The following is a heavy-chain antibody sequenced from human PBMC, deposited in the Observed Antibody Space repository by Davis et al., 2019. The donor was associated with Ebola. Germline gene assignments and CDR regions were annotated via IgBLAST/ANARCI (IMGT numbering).Heavy chain of an antibody. D-gene: IGHD3-3*01. V-gene: IGHV1-69*10. J-gene: IGHJ6*03. CDR2: IIPILGIA. Sequence: SVKVSCKASGGTLSSYAISWVRQAPGQGLEWMGGIIPILGIANYAQKFQGRVTITADKSTSTAYMELSSLRSEDTAVYYCARDRAPNWSGYAVYYYMDVWGKGTTVTVSS. CDR3: ARDRAPNWSGYAVYYYMDV. CDR1: GGTLSSYA.